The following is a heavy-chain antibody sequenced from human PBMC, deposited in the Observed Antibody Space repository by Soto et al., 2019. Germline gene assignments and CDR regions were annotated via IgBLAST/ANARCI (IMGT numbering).Heavy chain of an antibody. V-gene: IGHV3-23*01. CDR3: AKDTGRGGGSVFDY. J-gene: IGHJ4*02. CDR2: ISGSRADT. CDR1: GFIFSNYA. D-gene: IGHD2-15*01. Sequence: EVQLLESGGGLVQPGGSLRLSCAPSGFIFSNYAMSWVRQARGKGLEWVSAISGSRADTYYTESVKGRFTISRDNFKNTLYLQMNSLRAEDTAVYYCAKDTGRGGGSVFDYWGQGTLVTVSS.